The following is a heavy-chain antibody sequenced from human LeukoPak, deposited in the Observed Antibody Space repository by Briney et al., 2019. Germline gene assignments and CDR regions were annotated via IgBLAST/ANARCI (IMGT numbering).Heavy chain of an antibody. D-gene: IGHD6-19*01. Sequence: ASVKVSCKASGYTFTGYYMHWVRQAPGQGLEWMGWINPNSGGTNYAQKFQGRVTMTRDTSISTAYMELSRLRSDDTAVYYCARDWFGYSSGWPTPGDYWGQGTLVTVSS. CDR2: INPNSGGT. J-gene: IGHJ4*02. V-gene: IGHV1-2*02. CDR3: ARDWFGYSSGWPTPGDY. CDR1: GYTFTGYY.